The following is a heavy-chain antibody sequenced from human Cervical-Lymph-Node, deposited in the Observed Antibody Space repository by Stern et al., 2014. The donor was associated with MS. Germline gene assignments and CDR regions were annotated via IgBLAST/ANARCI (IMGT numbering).Heavy chain of an antibody. CDR2: IIPIAGVT. D-gene: IGHD2-21*02. CDR1: GGPFSSYS. J-gene: IGHJ4*02. Sequence: QVQLVQSGAEVKKPGSSVKVSCRASGGPFSSYSFIWVRQAPGQGLEWMGRIIPIAGVTTYAQKFQGRVTFTADESTDTVHMDLSSLRSDDTAVYYCARELVYCAGDCSSWGQGTLVTVSS. CDR3: ARELVYCAGDCSS. V-gene: IGHV1-69*09.